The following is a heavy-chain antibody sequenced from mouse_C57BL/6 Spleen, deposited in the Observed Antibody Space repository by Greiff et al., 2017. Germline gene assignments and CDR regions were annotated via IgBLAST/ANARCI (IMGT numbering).Heavy chain of an antibody. CDR3: ARPLLDYYAMDY. V-gene: IGHV1-18*01. CDR1: GYTFTDYN. D-gene: IGHD1-1*01. J-gene: IGHJ4*01. CDR2: INPNNGGT. Sequence: EVKLQESGPELVKPGASVKIPCKASGYTFTDYNMDWVKQSHGKSLEWIGDINPNNGGTIYNQKFKGKATLTVDKSSSTAYMELRSLTSEDTAVYYCARPLLDYYAMDYWGQGTSVTVSS.